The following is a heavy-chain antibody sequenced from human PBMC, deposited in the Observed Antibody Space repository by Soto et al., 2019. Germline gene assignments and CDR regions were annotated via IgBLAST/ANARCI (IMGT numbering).Heavy chain of an antibody. CDR1: GGSISSGGYS. Sequence: QLQLQESGSGLVKPSQTLSLTCAVSGGSISSGGYSWSWIRQPPGKGLEWIGYIYHSGSTYYNPSLKSRGTISVNRSTHQFSLKLSSVTAADTAVYYCARAHGSGWGAFDIWGQGTMVTVSS. CDR2: IYHSGST. CDR3: ARAHGSGWGAFDI. V-gene: IGHV4-30-2*01. D-gene: IGHD3-10*01. J-gene: IGHJ3*02.